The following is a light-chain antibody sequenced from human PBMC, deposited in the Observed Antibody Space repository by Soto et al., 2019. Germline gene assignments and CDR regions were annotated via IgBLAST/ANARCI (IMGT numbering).Light chain of an antibody. V-gene: IGLV1-40*01. CDR2: GNS. CDR1: SSNIGAGYD. Sequence: QSVLTQPPSVSGAPGQRVTISCTGSSSNIGAGYDVHWYQQLPGTAPKLLIYGNSHRPSGVPDRFSGSKSGTSASLAITGLQADDEADYYCQSYDSSLSGSVLFGTGTKLTVL. CDR3: QSYDSSLSGSVL. J-gene: IGLJ1*01.